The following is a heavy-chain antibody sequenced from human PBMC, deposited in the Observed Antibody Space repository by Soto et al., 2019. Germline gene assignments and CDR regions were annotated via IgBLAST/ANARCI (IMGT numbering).Heavy chain of an antibody. D-gene: IGHD6-13*01. Sequence: QVQLVQSGAEVKKPGASVKVSCKASGYTFTSYDINWVRQATGQGLEWMGWMNPNSGNTGYAQKFQGRVTMTRNTSISTAYMELSSLRSEDTAVYYCARVLSSRGRSSWPLRYWGQGTLVTVSS. CDR2: MNPNSGNT. CDR3: ARVLSSRGRSSWPLRY. V-gene: IGHV1-8*01. J-gene: IGHJ4*02. CDR1: GYTFTSYD.